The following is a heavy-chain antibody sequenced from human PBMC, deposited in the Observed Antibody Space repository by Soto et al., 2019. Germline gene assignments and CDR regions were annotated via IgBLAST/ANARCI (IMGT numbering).Heavy chain of an antibody. J-gene: IGHJ6*03. CDR1: GFTFSSYA. V-gene: IGHV3-30*18. CDR3: AKDEYWESHFYYFMDL. Sequence: QVQLVESGGGVVQPGRSLRLSCEASGFTFSSYAMHWVRQAPGKGLEWVAVISHDGNVNYYSESVKGRFTMSRDNSKDTLYLQMDSRRTEDMAVYFCAKDEYWESHFYYFMDLWGKGTPVTVSS. D-gene: IGHD2-8*02. CDR2: ISHDGNVN.